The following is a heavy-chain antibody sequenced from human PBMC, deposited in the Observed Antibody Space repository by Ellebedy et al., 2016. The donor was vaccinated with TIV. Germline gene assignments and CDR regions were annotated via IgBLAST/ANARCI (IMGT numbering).Heavy chain of an antibody. V-gene: IGHV3-23*01. CDR1: RFTFSSSA. CDR3: APTSGYGTGWYGRNDY. CDR2: IRSGGAT. D-gene: IGHD6-19*01. Sequence: GESLKISCAASRFTFSSSAMSWVRQAPGKGLEWVSSIRSGGATSYADSVKGRFTISRDNSESTLYLQMNSLRVEDTAVYYCAPTSGYGTGWYGRNDYWGQGTLVTVSS. J-gene: IGHJ4*02.